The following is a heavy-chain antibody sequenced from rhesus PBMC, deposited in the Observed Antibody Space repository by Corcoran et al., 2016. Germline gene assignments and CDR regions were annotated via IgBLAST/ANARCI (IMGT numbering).Heavy chain of an antibody. J-gene: IGHJ3*01. CDR3: AREAAADHGQKDAFDF. Sequence: QVQLQESGPGVVKPSETLSLTCAVSGYSISSNYWSWIRQPPGKGLEWIGSIYGSGWGTNYNPSLKNRVTISIDTSKNQFSLKLSSVTAADTAGYYCAREAAADHGQKDAFDFWGQGLRVTVSS. D-gene: IGHD6-25*01. CDR1: GYSISSNY. V-gene: IGHV4-106*01. CDR2: IYGSGWGT.